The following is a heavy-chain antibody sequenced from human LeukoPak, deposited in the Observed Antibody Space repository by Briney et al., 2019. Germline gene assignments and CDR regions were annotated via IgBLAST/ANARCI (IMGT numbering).Heavy chain of an antibody. CDR3: ARGDEFSGDY. V-gene: IGHV1-8*02. J-gene: IGHJ4*02. Sequence: ASVKVSCKASGYTFTRHHINWVRQAAGQGLEWMGWMNPNSGNTAYAQKFQGRVTMTWDTSINTAYMELVSLRAEDTAVYYCARGDEFSGDYWGQGTLVTVSS. CDR1: GYTFTRHH. CDR2: MNPNSGNT.